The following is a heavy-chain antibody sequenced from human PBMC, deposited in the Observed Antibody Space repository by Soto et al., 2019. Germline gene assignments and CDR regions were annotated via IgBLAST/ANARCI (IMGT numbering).Heavy chain of an antibody. V-gene: IGHV3-15*01. CDR1: GFTFTNAW. CDR3: TAERRSGYNYLDY. D-gene: IGHD1-20*01. Sequence: ESGGGLVKPGGSLRLSCAASGFTFTNAWMNWVRQAPGKGLEWVGRIKSNTDGGTTDYAAPVKGRFTISRDDSKNTLYLQMNSLKTEDTAMYYCTAERRSGYNYLDYWGQGTLVTVSS. J-gene: IGHJ4*02. CDR2: IKSNTDGGTT.